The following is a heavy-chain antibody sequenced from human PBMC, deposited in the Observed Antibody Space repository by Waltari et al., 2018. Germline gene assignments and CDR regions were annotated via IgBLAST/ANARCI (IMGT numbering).Heavy chain of an antibody. D-gene: IGHD3-22*01. V-gene: IGHV4-59*01. CDR2: IYYSGGT. J-gene: IGHJ4*02. CDR3: ARGRTPDYYDSSGYYADY. Sequence: QVQLQESGPGLVKPSETLSLTCTVSGGSISSYYWSWIRQPTGKGLEWIGYIYYSGGTNYNPSLKSRVTISVDTSKNQFSLKLSSVTAADTAVYYCARGRTPDYYDSSGYYADYWGQGTLVTVSS. CDR1: GGSISSYY.